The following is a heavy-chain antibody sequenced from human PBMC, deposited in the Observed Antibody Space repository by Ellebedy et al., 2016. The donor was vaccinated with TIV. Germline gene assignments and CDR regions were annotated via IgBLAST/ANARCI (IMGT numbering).Heavy chain of an antibody. Sequence: GESLKISCVASGFTYSSYGMHWVRQAPGKGLEWVTVVSYDGSNTYYSGSVKGRFTISRDNSKNTLYLQMNSLRAEDTAVYYCAKMGAYGIGSDPFDIWGQGTMVIVSS. V-gene: IGHV3-30*18. J-gene: IGHJ3*02. CDR2: VSYDGSNT. CDR3: AKMGAYGIGSDPFDI. D-gene: IGHD3-16*01. CDR1: GFTYSSYG.